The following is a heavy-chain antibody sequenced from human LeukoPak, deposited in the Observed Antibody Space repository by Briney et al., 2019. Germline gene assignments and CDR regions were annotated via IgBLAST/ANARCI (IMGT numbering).Heavy chain of an antibody. V-gene: IGHV5-51*01. CDR3: ARYLDSSSWYSAFDI. CDR2: IYPGDSDT. J-gene: IGHJ3*02. D-gene: IGHD6-13*01. CDR1: GYSFTSYW. Sequence: GESLKISCKGSGYSFTSYWIGWVRQMPGKGLEWMRIIYPGDSDTRYSPSFQGQVTISADKSISTAYLQWSSLKASDTAMYYCARYLDSSSWYSAFDIWGQGTMVTVSS.